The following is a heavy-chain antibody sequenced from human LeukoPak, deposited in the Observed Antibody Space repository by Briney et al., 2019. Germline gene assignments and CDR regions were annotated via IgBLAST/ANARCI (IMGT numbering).Heavy chain of an antibody. CDR3: ARPRWGYDLSYYFDY. D-gene: IGHD3-3*01. CDR2: ISHDGSNK. CDR1: GFTFSSYA. V-gene: IGHV3-30-3*01. J-gene: IGHJ4*02. Sequence: GGSLRLSCAASGFTFSSYAFHWVRQAPGKGLEWVAVISHDGSNKYYADTLKGRFTISRDNSKNTLYLQMNSLRAEDTAVYYCARPRWGYDLSYYFDYWGQGTLVTVSS.